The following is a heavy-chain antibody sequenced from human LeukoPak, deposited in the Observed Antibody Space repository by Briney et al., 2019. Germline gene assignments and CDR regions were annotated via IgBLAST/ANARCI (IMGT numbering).Heavy chain of an antibody. CDR3: ARPGYSYGVAFDI. J-gene: IGHJ3*02. D-gene: IGHD5-18*01. CDR1: GYTFTGYY. CDR2: INPNSGGT. V-gene: IGHV1-2*06. Sequence: ASVKVSCKASGYTFTGYYMHWVRQAPGQGLEWMGRINPNSGGTNYAQKFQGRVTMTRDTSISTAYMELSRLRSDDTAMYYCARPGYSYGVAFDIWGQGTMVTVSS.